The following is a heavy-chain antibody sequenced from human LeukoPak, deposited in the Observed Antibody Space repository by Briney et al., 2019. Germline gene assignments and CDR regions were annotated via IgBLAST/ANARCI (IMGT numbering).Heavy chain of an antibody. CDR3: ARTYSSGWYFGDAFDI. D-gene: IGHD6-19*01. Sequence: ASVKVSCXASGYTFTSYDINWVRQATGQGLGWMGWMNPNSGNTGYAQKFQGRVTITRNTSISTAYMELSSLRSEDTAVYYCARTYSSGWYFGDAFDIWGQGTMVTVSS. CDR1: GYTFTSYD. CDR2: MNPNSGNT. V-gene: IGHV1-8*03. J-gene: IGHJ3*02.